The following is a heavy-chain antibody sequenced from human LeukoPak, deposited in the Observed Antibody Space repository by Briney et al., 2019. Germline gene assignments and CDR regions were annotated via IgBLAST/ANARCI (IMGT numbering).Heavy chain of an antibody. Sequence: GESLKISCKGSGYSFTSYWISWVRQMPGKGLEWMGRIDPSDSYTNHSPSFQGHVTISADKSISTAYLQWSSLRASDTAMYYCARTLTTDIDYWGQGTLVTVSS. CDR3: ARTLTTDIDY. CDR2: IDPSDSYT. J-gene: IGHJ4*02. D-gene: IGHD4-11*01. V-gene: IGHV5-10-1*01. CDR1: GYSFTSYW.